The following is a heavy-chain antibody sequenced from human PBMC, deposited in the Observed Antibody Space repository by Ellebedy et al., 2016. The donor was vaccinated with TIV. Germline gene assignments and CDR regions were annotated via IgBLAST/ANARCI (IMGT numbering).Heavy chain of an antibody. D-gene: IGHD5-12*01. V-gene: IGHV3-33*01. CDR3: ARAWIPYGLDV. CDR2: IWYDGSDK. CDR1: GFTFSAFG. Sequence: PGGSLRLSCTASGFTFSAFGIHWVRQAPGKGLEWVAHIWYDGSDKYYSDSVKGRFTISRDNSKRTLYLQMSSLRGEDTAVYYCARAWIPYGLDVWGHGTTVTVSS. J-gene: IGHJ6*02.